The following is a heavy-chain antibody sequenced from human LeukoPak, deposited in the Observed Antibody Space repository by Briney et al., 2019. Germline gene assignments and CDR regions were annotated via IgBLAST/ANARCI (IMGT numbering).Heavy chain of an antibody. CDR2: INPNSGGT. J-gene: IGHJ5*02. CDR1: GYTFTGDY. CDR3: ALRYYSSNWFDP. Sequence: ASVKVSCKASGYTFTGDYMHWVRQAPGQGLEWMGWINPNSGGTNYAQKFQGRVTMTRDTSISTAYMELSRLRSDDTAVYYCALRYYSSNWFDPWGQGTLVTVSS. V-gene: IGHV1-2*02. D-gene: IGHD3-10*01.